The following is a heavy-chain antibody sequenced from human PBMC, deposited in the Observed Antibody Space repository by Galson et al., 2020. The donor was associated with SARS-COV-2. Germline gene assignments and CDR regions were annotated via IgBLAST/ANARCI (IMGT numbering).Heavy chain of an antibody. J-gene: IGHJ5*02. V-gene: IGHV3-48*03. CDR3: ARDPSSSWYNWFDP. CDR2: ISNRGSTV. Sequence: GESLKISCAASGFTFSSYEMNWARQAPGKGLQWVSYISNRGSTVYYADSVKGRFTISRDNAKKSLYLQMNSLRAEDTALYYCARDPSSSWYNWFDPWGQGTLVTVSS. D-gene: IGHD6-13*01. CDR1: GFTFSSYE.